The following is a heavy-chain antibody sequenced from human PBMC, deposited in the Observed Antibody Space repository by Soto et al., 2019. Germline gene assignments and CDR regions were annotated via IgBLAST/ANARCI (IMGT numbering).Heavy chain of an antibody. J-gene: IGHJ6*02. CDR3: TTHTKRRYYYYGMDV. CDR2: IKSKTDGVTT. Sequence: GGSLRLSCAASGFTFSNAWMSWVRQSPGKGLEWVGRIKSKTDGVTTDYAAPVKGRFTISRDDSKNTLYLQMNSLKTEDTAVYYCTTHTKRRYYYYGMDVWGQGTTVTVSS. V-gene: IGHV3-15*01. CDR1: GFTFSNAW.